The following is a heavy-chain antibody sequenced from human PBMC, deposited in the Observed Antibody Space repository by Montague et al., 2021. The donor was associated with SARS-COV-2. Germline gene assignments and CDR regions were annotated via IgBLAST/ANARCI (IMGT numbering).Heavy chain of an antibody. CDR1: GGSFSGYC. Sequence: SETLSLTCTVHGGSFSGYCWNWIRQPPEKGMEWVWEINHGGSTNYNPSLKHRLTITVYASTNQFSLKLTPVAATDTAVYYCARLCDGVVSSPILGIGPYFTYHDMDVWGKGTTVTVSS. D-gene: IGHD2-15*01. V-gene: IGHV4-34*01. CDR2: INHGGST. J-gene: IGHJ6*03. CDR3: ARLCDGVVSSPILGIGPYFTYHDMDV.